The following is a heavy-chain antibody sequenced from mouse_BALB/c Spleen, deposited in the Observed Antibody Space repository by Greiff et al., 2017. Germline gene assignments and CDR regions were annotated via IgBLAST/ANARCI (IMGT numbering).Heavy chain of an antibody. CDR1: GFNIKDTY. CDR3: ARGDYGAMDY. CDR2: IDPANGNT. J-gene: IGHJ4*01. Sequence: EVKLMESGAELVKPGASVKLSCTASGFNIKDTYMHWVKQRPEQGLEWIGRIDPANGNTKYDPKFQGKATITADTSSNTAYLQLSSLTSEDTAVYYCARGDYGAMDYWGQGTSVTVSS. D-gene: IGHD2-4*01. V-gene: IGHV14-3*02.